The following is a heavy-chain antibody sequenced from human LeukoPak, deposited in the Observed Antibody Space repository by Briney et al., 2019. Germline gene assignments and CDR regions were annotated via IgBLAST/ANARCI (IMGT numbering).Heavy chain of an antibody. J-gene: IGHJ4*02. Sequence: ASVMVSCKASGGTFSSYAISWVRQAPGQGLEWIGWISAYNGNTNYAQKLQGRVTMTTDTSTSTAYMELRSLRSDDTAVYYCARDDSGYDFDYWGQGTLVTVSS. CDR1: GGTFSSYA. CDR3: ARDDSGYDFDY. V-gene: IGHV1-18*01. D-gene: IGHD5-12*01. CDR2: ISAYNGNT.